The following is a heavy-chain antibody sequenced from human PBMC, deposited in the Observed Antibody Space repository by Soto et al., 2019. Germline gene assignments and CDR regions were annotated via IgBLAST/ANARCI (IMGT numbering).Heavy chain of an antibody. J-gene: IGHJ4*02. V-gene: IGHV4-31*03. D-gene: IGHD1-26*01. CDR2: IYYNGRS. CDR3: AGSPSSINFGF. Sequence: QVQLQESGPGLVKPSQTLSLTCTVSGGSISGGGYYCSWLRQYPGKGLEWLGYIYYNGRSYYNPSLKRRASTSVDTSKNQFSLNLNSVTAADTAIYYCAGSPSSINFGFWGQGTLVTGSS. CDR1: GGSISGGGYY.